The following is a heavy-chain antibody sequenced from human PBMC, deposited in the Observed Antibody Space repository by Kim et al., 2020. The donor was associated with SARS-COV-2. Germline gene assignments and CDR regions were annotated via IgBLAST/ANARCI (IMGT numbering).Heavy chain of an antibody. J-gene: IGHJ6*02. Sequence: SETLSLTCTVSGGSISSGGYYWSWIRQPPGKGLEWIGYIHDSGSTYYNLSLRSRVTISVDTSKNQFSLKLSSVTAADTAVYYCARDLWDIVVVPAARVGMDVWRQGTAVTVSS. CDR3: ARDLWDIVVVPAARVGMDV. V-gene: IGHV4-30-4*01. D-gene: IGHD2-2*01. CDR2: IHDSGST. CDR1: GGSISSGGYY.